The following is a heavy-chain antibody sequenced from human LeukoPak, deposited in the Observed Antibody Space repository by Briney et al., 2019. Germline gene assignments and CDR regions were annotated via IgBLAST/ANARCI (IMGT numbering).Heavy chain of an antibody. CDR3: ARELAVAGLDY. J-gene: IGHJ4*02. D-gene: IGHD6-19*01. CDR2: IYYSGST. V-gene: IGHV4-59*01. Sequence: SETLSLTCTVSGGSISSYYWSWIRQPPGKGLEWIGYIYYSGSTNYNPSLKSRVTISVDTSKNQFSLKLSSVTAADTAVYYCARELAVAGLDYWGQGTPVTVSS. CDR1: GGSISSYY.